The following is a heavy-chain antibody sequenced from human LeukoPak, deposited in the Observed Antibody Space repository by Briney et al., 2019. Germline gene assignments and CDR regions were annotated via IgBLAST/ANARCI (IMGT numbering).Heavy chain of an antibody. D-gene: IGHD2-15*01. J-gene: IGHJ4*02. CDR1: GFTFSSYS. CDR2: ISYDRSNE. V-gene: IGHV3-30*03. Sequence: PGGSLRLSCAASGFTFSSYSMNWVRQAPGKGLEWVAVISYDRSNEYYADSVKGRFTISRDDSKNTLYLQMNSLRAEDTAMYYCATSAWGSGLFYYFDFWGQGTLVTVSS. CDR3: ATSAWGSGLFYYFDF.